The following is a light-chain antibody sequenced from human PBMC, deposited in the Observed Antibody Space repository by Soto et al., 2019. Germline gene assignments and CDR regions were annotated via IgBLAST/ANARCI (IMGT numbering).Light chain of an antibody. CDR3: RQYGRSLGFA. CDR2: GAS. V-gene: IGKV3-20*01. Sequence: EIVLTQSPGTLSLSPGERATLSCSDTQSVSGNFLAWYQEKHGQAPRLLIYGASSRANGIPERFSGSGSGTDFTLTISRLEPEDFAVYYCRQYGRSLGFAVGGGTNVDIK. CDR1: QSVSGNF. J-gene: IGKJ4*01.